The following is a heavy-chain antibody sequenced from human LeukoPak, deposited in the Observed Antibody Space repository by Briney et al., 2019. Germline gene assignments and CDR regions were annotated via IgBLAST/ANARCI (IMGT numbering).Heavy chain of an antibody. J-gene: IGHJ4*02. CDR3: AKDFDSYTVTYQFDY. CDR1: GFTVSSYA. V-gene: IGHV3-30*18. CDR2: ISYDGSNK. Sequence: PGGSLRLSCAASGFTVSSYAMSWVRQAPGKGLEWVAVISYDGSNKYYADSVKGRFTISRDNSKNTLYLQMNSLRAEDTAVYYCAKDFDSYTVTYQFDYWGQGTLVTVSS. D-gene: IGHD4-17*01.